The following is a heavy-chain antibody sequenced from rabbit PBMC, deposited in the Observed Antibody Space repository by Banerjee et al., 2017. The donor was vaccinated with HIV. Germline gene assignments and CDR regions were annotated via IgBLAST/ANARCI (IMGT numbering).Heavy chain of an antibody. D-gene: IGHD1-1*01. Sequence: QQQLEESGGGLVKPGGTLTLTCTASGFSFSSSDYICWVRQAPGKGLEWIACIASGGSGYTFYATWATGRFTCSKTSSTTVTLQMTSLTAADTATYFCARDTSTSFSTYGMDLWGPG. V-gene: IGHV1S45*01. J-gene: IGHJ6*01. CDR2: IASGGSGYT. CDR1: GFSFSSSDY. CDR3: ARDTSTSFSTYGMDL.